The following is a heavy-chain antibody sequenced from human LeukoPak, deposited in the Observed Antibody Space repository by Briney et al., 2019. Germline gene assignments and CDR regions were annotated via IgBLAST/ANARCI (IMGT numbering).Heavy chain of an antibody. J-gene: IGHJ4*02. CDR2: INPNSGGT. D-gene: IGHD2-2*02. CDR1: GYTFTGYY. V-gene: IGHV1-2*02. Sequence: GASVKVSCKASGYTFTGYYMHWVRQAPGQGLEWMGWINPNSGGTNYAQKFQGRVTMTRDTSISTAYMELSRLRSDDTAVYYCAREYCSSTSCYSCFDYWGQGTLVTVSS. CDR3: AREYCSSTSCYSCFDY.